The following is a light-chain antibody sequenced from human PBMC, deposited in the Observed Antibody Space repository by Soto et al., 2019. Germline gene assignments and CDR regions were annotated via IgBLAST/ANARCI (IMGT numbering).Light chain of an antibody. CDR2: DVN. CDR3: CSYAGSFILV. CDR1: SSDVGAYNY. V-gene: IGLV2-11*01. Sequence: QSVLTQPRSVSGSPGQSVAISCTGTSSDVGAYNYDSWYQQHPGKAPKLMLYDVNKRPSGVPARFSGSMSRNTASLTSSGLESDDEGDYYCCSYAGSFILVFGGGTKLTVL. J-gene: IGLJ2*01.